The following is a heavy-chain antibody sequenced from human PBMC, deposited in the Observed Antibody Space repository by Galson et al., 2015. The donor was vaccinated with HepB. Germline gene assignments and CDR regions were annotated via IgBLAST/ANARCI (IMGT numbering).Heavy chain of an antibody. Sequence: SLRLSCAASGFTFSSYAMSWVRQAPGKGLEWVSAISGSGGSTYYADSVKGRFTISRDNSKNTLYLQMNSLRAEDTAVYYCAKDPRIVVVVAATLCNWFDPWGQGTLVTVSS. V-gene: IGHV3-23*01. CDR2: ISGSGGST. J-gene: IGHJ5*02. CDR1: GFTFSSYA. D-gene: IGHD2-15*01. CDR3: AKDPRIVVVVAATLCNWFDP.